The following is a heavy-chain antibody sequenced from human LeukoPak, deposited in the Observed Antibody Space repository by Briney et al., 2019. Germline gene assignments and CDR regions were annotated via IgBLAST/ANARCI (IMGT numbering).Heavy chain of an antibody. Sequence: ASVKVSCRASGYTFTSYAITWVRQAPGQGLEWMGWISAYNGNTNYAQNLQGRVTMTMDTSTSTAYMELRSLRSDDTAVYYCAREQPGQGDYWGQGTLVTVSS. CDR2: ISAYNGNT. V-gene: IGHV1-18*01. J-gene: IGHJ4*02. CDR1: GYTFTSYA. CDR3: AREQPGQGDY. D-gene: IGHD1-14*01.